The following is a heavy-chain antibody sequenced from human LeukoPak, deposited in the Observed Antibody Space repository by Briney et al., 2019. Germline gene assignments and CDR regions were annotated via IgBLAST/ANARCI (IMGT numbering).Heavy chain of an antibody. D-gene: IGHD2-21*01. J-gene: IGHJ4*02. CDR1: GFTFSSYA. CDR3: AKENGAAVISHFDY. CDR2: ISGSGGNT. Sequence: PGGSLRLSCAASGFTFSSYAMSWVRQAPGKGLESVSGISGSGGNTFYADSVKGRFTISRDNSKNTLYLQMNSLRAEDTAVYYCAKENGAAVISHFDYWGQGTLVTVSS. V-gene: IGHV3-23*01.